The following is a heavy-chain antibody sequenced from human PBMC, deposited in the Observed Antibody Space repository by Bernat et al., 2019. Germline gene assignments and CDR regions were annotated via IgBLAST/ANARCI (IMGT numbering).Heavy chain of an antibody. D-gene: IGHD6-13*01. CDR3: STDGGIAVAGVFDN. CDR1: GFTGRKGW. J-gene: IGHJ4*02. V-gene: IGHV3-15*01. CDR2: IKSKSDGGTS. Sequence: GEEGGGGGKKGGEGRRGGEASGFTGRKGWMSWVRQAPGKGLEWVGRIKSKSDGGTSDYAAPVKGRFTISRDDSKNTVSLQMNSLNIEDTGVYYCSTDGGIAVAGVFDNWGQGTLVTVSS.